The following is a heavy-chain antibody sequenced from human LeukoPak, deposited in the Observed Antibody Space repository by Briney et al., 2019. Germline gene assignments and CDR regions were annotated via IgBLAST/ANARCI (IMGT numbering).Heavy chain of an antibody. CDR2: IYWSDDK. V-gene: IGHV2-5*01. Sequence: SGQTLFKPTQTLTLTYTFSGFSLSTRRVGVGWIRHPPEKALEWLAFIYWSDDKRYSPSLKSRLTITKDTSKNLVVLTMTNMDPVDTATYYCARTISVVRGIIRENDYWGQGTLVIVSS. J-gene: IGHJ4*02. D-gene: IGHD3-10*01. CDR3: ARTISVVRGIIRENDY. CDR1: GFSLSTRRVG.